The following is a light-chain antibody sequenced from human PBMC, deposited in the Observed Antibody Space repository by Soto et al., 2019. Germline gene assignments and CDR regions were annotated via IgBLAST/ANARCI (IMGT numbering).Light chain of an antibody. CDR3: QQRSNWPWT. J-gene: IGKJ1*01. Sequence: FVLTQSPGTLSLSPGERATLSCRASQSVSNNYLAWYQQKPGQAPRLLIYDASNRATGISARFSGSGSGTDFTLTISSLEPEDFAVYYCQQRSNWPWTFGQGTQFDIK. CDR1: QSVSNNY. CDR2: DAS. V-gene: IGKV3-11*01.